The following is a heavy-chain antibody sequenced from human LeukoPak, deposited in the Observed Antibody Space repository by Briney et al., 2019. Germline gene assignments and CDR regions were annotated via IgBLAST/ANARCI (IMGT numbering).Heavy chain of an antibody. D-gene: IGHD6-19*01. CDR1: GFTFSSYW. V-gene: IGHV3-7*01. J-gene: IGHJ6*02. CDR2: IKQDGSEK. Sequence: GGSLRLSCAASGFTFSSYWMSWVRQAPGKGLEWVANIKQDGSEKYYVDSVKGRFTISRDNAKNSLYLQMNSLRAEDTAVYYCARDWRESSGWFSSSYYYGMDVWGQGTTVTVSS. CDR3: ARDWRESSGWFSSSYYYGMDV.